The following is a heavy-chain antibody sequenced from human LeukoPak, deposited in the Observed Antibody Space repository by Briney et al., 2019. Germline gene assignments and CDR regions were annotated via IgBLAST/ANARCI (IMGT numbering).Heavy chain of an antibody. CDR1: GFTVSSNY. CDR3: ARDGPLYSGFGVCYFDY. D-gene: IGHD5-12*01. J-gene: IGHJ4*02. Sequence: GGSLRLSCAASGFTVSSNYMSWVRQAPGKGLEWVSVIYSGGSTYYADSVKGRFTISRDNSKNTLYLQMNSLRDEETTVYYCARDGPLYSGFGVCYFDYWGQGTLVTVSS. CDR2: IYSGGST. V-gene: IGHV3-53*01.